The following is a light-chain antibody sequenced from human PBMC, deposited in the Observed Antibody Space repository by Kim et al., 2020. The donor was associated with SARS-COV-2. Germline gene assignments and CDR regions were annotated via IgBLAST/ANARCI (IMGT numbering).Light chain of an antibody. J-gene: IGKJ4*01. Sequence: SPGERATLSCRASQSVSSTYLAWYQQKPGQAPRLLIYGASSRATGIPDRFSGSGSGTDFTLTISRLEPEDFTVYYCQQYGSSPLTFGGGTKVDIK. CDR1: QSVSSTY. CDR2: GAS. V-gene: IGKV3-20*01. CDR3: QQYGSSPLT.